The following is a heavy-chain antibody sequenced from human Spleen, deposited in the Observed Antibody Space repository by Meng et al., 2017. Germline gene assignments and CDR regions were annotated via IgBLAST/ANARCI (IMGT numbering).Heavy chain of an antibody. D-gene: IGHD6-19*01. CDR1: GFTFSSYA. J-gene: IGHJ4*02. CDR2: IGGRPKSYAA. Sequence: GESLKISCAASGFTFSSYAMHWVRQASGKGLEWVGRIGGRPKSYAAAYAAPVRGRFTISRDNSKNTLSLQMNSLRVEDTAVYYCAKGVWSSGWYSGTPYFDYWGQGTLVTVSS. CDR3: AKGVWSSGWYSGTPYFDY. V-gene: IGHV3-73*01.